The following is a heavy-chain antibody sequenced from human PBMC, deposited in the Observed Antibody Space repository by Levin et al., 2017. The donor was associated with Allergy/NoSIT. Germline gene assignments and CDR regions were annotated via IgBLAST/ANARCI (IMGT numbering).Heavy chain of an antibody. CDR1: GFTFSSYN. J-gene: IGHJ2*01. V-gene: IGHV3-21*01. D-gene: IGHD6-19*01. Sequence: GGSLRLSFAASGFTFSSYNMNWVRQAPGKGLEWVSSISSSSTYKYYPDSVKGRFTISRDNAKNSLYLQMNSLRAEDTAVYYCAREYSSGYLYFDLWGRGTLVTVSS. CDR2: ISSSSTYK. CDR3: AREYSSGYLYFDL.